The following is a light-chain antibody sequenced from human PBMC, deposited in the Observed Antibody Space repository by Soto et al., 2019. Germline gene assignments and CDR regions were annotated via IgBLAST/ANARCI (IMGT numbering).Light chain of an antibody. V-gene: IGLV2-14*01. CDR2: DVS. CDR3: SSYTISSPHLV. Sequence: QSALTQPASVSGSPGQSITISCTGTSSDVGGYNYVSWYQQHPGKAPKLMIYDVSNRPSGVSNRFSGSKSGNTASLTISGLQAEDEADYYCSSYTISSPHLVFGGGTKLTVL. CDR1: SSDVGGYNY. J-gene: IGLJ2*01.